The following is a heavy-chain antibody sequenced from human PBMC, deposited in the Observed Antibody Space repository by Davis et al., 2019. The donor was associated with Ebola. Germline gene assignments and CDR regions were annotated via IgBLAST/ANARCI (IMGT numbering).Heavy chain of an antibody. CDR1: GGSMINYY. Sequence: PSETLSLTCTVFGGSMINYYWSWIRQSPGKGLEWIGYIYSSGSTKYNPSLKSRVTIPIDTSENQFSLKLTSVTAADTAVYYCVRISADTTAYYYHFDYWGPGTLVPVSS. D-gene: IGHD3-9*01. CDR2: IYSSGST. CDR3: VRISADTTAYYYHFDY. J-gene: IGHJ4*02. V-gene: IGHV4-59*13.